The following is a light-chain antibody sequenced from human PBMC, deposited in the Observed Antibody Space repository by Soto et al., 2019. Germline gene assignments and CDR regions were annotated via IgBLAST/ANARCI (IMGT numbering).Light chain of an antibody. CDR1: LSISSD. V-gene: IGKV3-15*01. J-gene: IGKJ1*01. CDR2: GAS. Sequence: EIVMTQSPATLSVPLGERVTLSCRASLSISSDLAWYQQKPGQAPRLLIYGASTRDTGIPARFSGSGSGTEFTLTVTSLQSEDFAVYYCQHYNNWPPGGTFGQGTKVEVK. CDR3: QHYNNWPPGGT.